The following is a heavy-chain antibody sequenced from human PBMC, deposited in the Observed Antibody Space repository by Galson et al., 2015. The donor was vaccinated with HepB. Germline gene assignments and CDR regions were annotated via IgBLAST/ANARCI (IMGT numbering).Heavy chain of an antibody. D-gene: IGHD5-12*01. V-gene: IGHV3-48*04. CDR3: ARDGSGYDYTTYYGMDV. CDR2: ISSSSSTI. CDR1: GFTFSSYS. J-gene: IGHJ6*02. Sequence: SLRLSCAASGFTFSSYSMNWVRQAPGKGLEWVSYISSSSSTIYYADSVKGRFTISRDNAKNSLYLQMNSLRAEDTAVYYCARDGSGYDYTTYYGMDVWGQGTTVTVSS.